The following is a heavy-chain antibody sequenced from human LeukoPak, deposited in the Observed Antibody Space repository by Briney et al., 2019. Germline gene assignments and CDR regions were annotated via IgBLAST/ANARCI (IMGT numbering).Heavy chain of an antibody. Sequence: GESLRLSCAASGFTFSNAWMSWVRQAPGKGLEGVGRIKRKSDGGTTDYAAPVKGRFTISRDDSKNTLYLQVNSLKTEDTAVYYCTTVGQSGYYDRSGYYYFDYWGQGALVTVSS. CDR3: TTVGQSGYYDRSGYYYFDY. V-gene: IGHV3-15*01. D-gene: IGHD3-22*01. CDR1: GFTFSNAW. J-gene: IGHJ4*02. CDR2: IKRKSDGGTT.